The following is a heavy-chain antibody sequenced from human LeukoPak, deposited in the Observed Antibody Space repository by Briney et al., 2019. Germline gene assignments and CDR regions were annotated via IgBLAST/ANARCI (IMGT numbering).Heavy chain of an antibody. V-gene: IGHV1-69*04. J-gene: IGHJ6*02. Sequence: GASVKVSCKASGGTFSSYAISWVRQAPGQGLEWMGRIIPILGIANYAQKFQGRVTITADKSTSTAYMELSSLRSEDTAVYYCARDGGSGSYQYYYYYYGMDVWGQGATVTVSS. D-gene: IGHD3-10*01. CDR1: GGTFSSYA. CDR3: ARDGGSGSYQYYYYYYGMDV. CDR2: IIPILGIA.